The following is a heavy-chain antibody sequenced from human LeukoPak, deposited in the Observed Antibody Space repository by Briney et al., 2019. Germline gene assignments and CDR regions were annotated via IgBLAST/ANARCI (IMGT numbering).Heavy chain of an antibody. V-gene: IGHV4-34*01. CDR2: INHSGST. D-gene: IGHD6-13*01. Sequence: SETLSLTCAVYGESFSGYYWSWIRKPPGKGLEWIGEINHSGSTNYNPSLKSRVTISVDTSKNQFSLKLSSVTAADTAVYYCASGSWYVHYWGQGTLVTVSS. J-gene: IGHJ4*02. CDR1: GESFSGYY. CDR3: ASGSWYVHY.